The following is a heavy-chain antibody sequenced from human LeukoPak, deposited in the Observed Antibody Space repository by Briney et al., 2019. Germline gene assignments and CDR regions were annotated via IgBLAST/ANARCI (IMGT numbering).Heavy chain of an antibody. Sequence: PSETLPLTCTVSGGSISSGGYYWSWIRQHPGKGLEWIGYIYYSGSTYYNPSLKSRVTISVDTSKNQFSLKLSSVTAADTAVYYCARVDGVYGSGSVIDGHYFDYWGQGTLVTVSS. V-gene: IGHV4-31*03. J-gene: IGHJ4*02. CDR1: GGSISSGGYY. CDR2: IYYSGST. CDR3: ARVDGVYGSGSVIDGHYFDY. D-gene: IGHD3-10*01.